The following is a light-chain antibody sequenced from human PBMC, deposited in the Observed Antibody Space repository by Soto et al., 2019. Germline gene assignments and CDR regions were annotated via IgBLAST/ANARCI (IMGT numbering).Light chain of an antibody. Sequence: EISMTQFPAILSASPGGGXXXXXXAAQDVTTNFAWYQLRRGQPPRLLIYDISTRATGVPARFSGSGSGTEFTLTISGLQSEDFALYFCQQYNNWPFSFGPGTRLEIK. CDR1: QDVTTN. CDR2: DIS. CDR3: QQYNNWPFS. J-gene: IGKJ5*01. V-gene: IGKV3-15*01.